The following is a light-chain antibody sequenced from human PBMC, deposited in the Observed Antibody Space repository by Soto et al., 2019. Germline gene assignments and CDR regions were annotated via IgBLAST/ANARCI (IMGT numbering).Light chain of an antibody. CDR3: QQYGGSQYI. V-gene: IGKV3-20*01. J-gene: IGKJ2*01. Sequence: EIVLTQSPGTLSLSPGERATLSCRASQSVRSNYLAWYQQKPGQAPRLLIYGASSRATGIPDRFSGTGSGTDFTLTISRLEPEDFAVYYCQQYGGSQYIFGQGTKLEIK. CDR1: QSVRSNY. CDR2: GAS.